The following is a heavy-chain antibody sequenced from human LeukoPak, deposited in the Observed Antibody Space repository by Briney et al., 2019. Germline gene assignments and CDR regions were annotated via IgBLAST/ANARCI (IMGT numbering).Heavy chain of an antibody. CDR3: ARVLDVGPTYFDY. J-gene: IGHJ4*02. Sequence: SQTLSLTCAISGVSVSGNTAAWNWIRQSPSRGLEWLGRTYYRSKWYNDYAVSVKSRITINPDTSKNQFSLQLNSVTPEDTAVYYCARVLDVGPTYFDYWGQGTLVTVSS. CDR2: TYYRSKWYN. D-gene: IGHD1-26*01. V-gene: IGHV6-1*01. CDR1: GVSVSGNTAA.